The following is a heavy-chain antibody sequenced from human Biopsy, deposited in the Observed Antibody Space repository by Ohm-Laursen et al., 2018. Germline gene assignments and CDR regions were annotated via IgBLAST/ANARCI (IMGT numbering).Heavy chain of an antibody. D-gene: IGHD2/OR15-2a*01. CDR1: GGSISSDY. V-gene: IGHV4-59*01. CDR3: ARATNSTGWPYYYFYGMDV. CDR2: IYYSGST. Sequence: GTLSLTCSISGGSISSDYWSWIRQTPGKGLEWIGYIYYSGSTNYNPSLKGRVTISVDTSKNQFSLRLNSVTAADTAVYYCARATNSTGWPYYYFYGMDVWGQGTTVTVSS. J-gene: IGHJ6*02.